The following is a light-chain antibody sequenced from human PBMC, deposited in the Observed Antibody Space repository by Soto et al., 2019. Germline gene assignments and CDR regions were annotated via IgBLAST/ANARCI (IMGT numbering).Light chain of an antibody. CDR3: QHYNDWPLT. J-gene: IGKJ4*01. CDR1: QRVSTY. Sequence: EVVLTQSPATLSLSPGERATLSCRASQRVSTYLAWYQQKPGQAPRLLIYGASTRASGIPARFSGSGSGTEFTLTISSLQSEDFAVYYCQHYNDWPLTFGGGTKVDIK. V-gene: IGKV3-15*01. CDR2: GAS.